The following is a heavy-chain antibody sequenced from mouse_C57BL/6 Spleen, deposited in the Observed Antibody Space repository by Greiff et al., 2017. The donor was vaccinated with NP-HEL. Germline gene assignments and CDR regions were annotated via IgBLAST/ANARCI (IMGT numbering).Heavy chain of an antibody. J-gene: IGHJ3*01. CDR1: GFNLKDDY. V-gene: IGHV14-4*01. CDR3: TRGATMVTTTPD. D-gene: IGHD2-2*01. CDR2: IDPETGDT. Sequence: VQLQQSGAELVRPGASVQLSCTASGFNLKDDYMHWVQQRPEQGLEWIGWIDPETGDTEYASKFQGKAPITADTSSNTAYLQLSSRTAEDTAVYYCTRGATMVTTTPDWGQGTLVTVSA.